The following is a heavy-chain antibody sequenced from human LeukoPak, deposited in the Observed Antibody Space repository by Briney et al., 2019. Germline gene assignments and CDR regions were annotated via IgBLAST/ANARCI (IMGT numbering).Heavy chain of an antibody. CDR2: INPNSGNT. J-gene: IGHJ3*02. Sequence: GSVKVSCKASIYTFSSYDIHCVPPATGRGREWMGWINPNSGNTGYAQKSQGRVTMTRNTYISTAYMELSSLRSEDTAVYYCARPYDSSGYYYYDAFDIWGQGTMVTVSS. CDR3: ARPYDSSGYYYYDAFDI. D-gene: IGHD3-22*01. CDR1: IYTFSSYD. V-gene: IGHV1-8*01.